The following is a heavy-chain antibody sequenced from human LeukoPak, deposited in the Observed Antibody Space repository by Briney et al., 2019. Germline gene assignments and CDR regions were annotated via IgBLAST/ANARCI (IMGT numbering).Heavy chain of an antibody. CDR2: ISYDGSNK. D-gene: IGHD3-9*01. CDR1: GFTFSSYG. J-gene: IGHJ1*01. V-gene: IGHV3-30*18. Sequence: GGSLRLSCAASGFTFSSYGMHWVRQAPGKGLEWVAVISYDGSNKYYADSVKGRFTISRDNSKNTLYLQMNSMRAEDTAVYYCAKDLQRYFDWYGYFQHWGQGTLVTVSS. CDR3: AKDLQRYFDWYGYFQH.